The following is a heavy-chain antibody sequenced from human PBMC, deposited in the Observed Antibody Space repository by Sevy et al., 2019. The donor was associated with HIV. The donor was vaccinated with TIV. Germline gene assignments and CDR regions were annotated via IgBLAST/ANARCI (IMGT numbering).Heavy chain of an antibody. D-gene: IGHD2-8*01. CDR1: GLTFSSYA. J-gene: IGHJ3*02. CDR3: AKHAPTGPESPDAFDI. V-gene: IGHV3-23*01. Sequence: GGSLRLSCAASGLTFSSYAMSWVRQAPGKGLEWVSSISGSGGSTYYADSVKGRFTISRDNSKNTLYLQMNSLRAEDTAVYYCAKHAPTGPESPDAFDIWGQGTMVTVSS. CDR2: ISGSGGST.